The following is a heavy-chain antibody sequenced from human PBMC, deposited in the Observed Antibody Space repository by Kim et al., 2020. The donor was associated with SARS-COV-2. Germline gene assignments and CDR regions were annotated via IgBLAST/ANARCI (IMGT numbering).Heavy chain of an antibody. D-gene: IGHD6-13*01. V-gene: IGHV3-72*01. CDR3: TRVASGIDY. J-gene: IGHJ4*02. CDR2: YTT. Sequence: YTTYYAASVKGRFTISRDDSRNSLYLQMNGLKTEDTALYYCTRVASGIDYWGQGTLVTVSS.